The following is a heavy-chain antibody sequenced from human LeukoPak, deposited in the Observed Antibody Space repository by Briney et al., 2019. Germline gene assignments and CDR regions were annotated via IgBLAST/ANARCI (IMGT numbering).Heavy chain of an antibody. D-gene: IGHD3-10*01. Sequence: SETLSLTCTVSGGSISSGSYYWSWIRQPAGKGLQWIGRIYTSGSTNYNPSLKSRVTISVDTSKNQFSLKLSSVTAADTAVYYCASELAGIFDYWGQGTLVTVSS. CDR1: GGSISSGSYY. CDR2: IYTSGST. V-gene: IGHV4-61*02. CDR3: ASELAGIFDY. J-gene: IGHJ4*02.